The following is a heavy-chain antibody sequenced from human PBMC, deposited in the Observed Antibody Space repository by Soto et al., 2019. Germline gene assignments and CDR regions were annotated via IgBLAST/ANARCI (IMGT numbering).Heavy chain of an antibody. J-gene: IGHJ4*02. CDR2: ISYDGSNK. CDR1: GFTFSSFS. D-gene: IGHD6-19*01. V-gene: IGHV3-30-3*01. Sequence: GGSLRLSCAASGFTFSSFSLHWVRQAPGKGLEWLALISYDGSNKYNADSVKGRFTISRDNSNNTLYLQLNSLRPEDTAVYYCARTTAVAGTPEFDYWGQGTLVTVSS. CDR3: ARTTAVAGTPEFDY.